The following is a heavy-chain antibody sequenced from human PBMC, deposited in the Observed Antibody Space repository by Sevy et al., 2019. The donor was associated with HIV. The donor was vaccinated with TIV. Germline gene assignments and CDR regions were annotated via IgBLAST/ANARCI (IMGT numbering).Heavy chain of an antibody. CDR3: TTDLGSYYYGMDV. CDR1: GFTFSNAW. Sequence: GGSLRLSCAASGFTFSNAWMSWVRQAPGKGLEWVGRIKSKTDGGTADYAAPVKGRFTISRDDSKNTLYLQMNSLKTEDTAVYYCTTDLGSYYYGMDVWGQRTTVTVSS. V-gene: IGHV3-15*01. J-gene: IGHJ6*02. CDR2: IKSKTDGGTA.